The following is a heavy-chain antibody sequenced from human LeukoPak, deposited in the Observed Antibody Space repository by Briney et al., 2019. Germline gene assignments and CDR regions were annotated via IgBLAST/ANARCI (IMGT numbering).Heavy chain of an antibody. D-gene: IGHD3-3*01. CDR3: ARDGVVRDFDY. J-gene: IGHJ4*02. CDR2: IKQDGSEK. CDR1: GFTFSSYA. Sequence: GGSLRLSCAASGFTFSSYAMSWVRQAPGKGLEWVANIKQDGSEKYYVDSVKGRFTISRDNAKNSLYLQMNSLRAEDTAVYYCARDGVVRDFDYWGQGTLVTVSS. V-gene: IGHV3-7*01.